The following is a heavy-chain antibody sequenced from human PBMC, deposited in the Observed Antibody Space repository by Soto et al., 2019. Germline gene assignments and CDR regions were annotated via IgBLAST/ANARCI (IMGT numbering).Heavy chain of an antibody. J-gene: IGHJ4*02. V-gene: IGHV4-31*03. Sequence: PSETLSLTCTVSGGSISIGGYYWSCTRQHPGKGLEWIGYIYYSGSTYYNPSLKSRVTISVDTSKNQFSLKLSSVTAADTAVYYCARDRGGYSYGLDYWGQGTLVTVS. CDR1: GGSISIGGYY. CDR2: IYYSGST. CDR3: ARDRGGYSYGLDY. D-gene: IGHD5-18*01.